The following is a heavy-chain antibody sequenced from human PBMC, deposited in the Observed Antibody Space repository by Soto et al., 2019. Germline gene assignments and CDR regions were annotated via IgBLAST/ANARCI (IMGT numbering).Heavy chain of an antibody. D-gene: IGHD3-22*01. V-gene: IGHV1-8*01. CDR2: MNPNNGNT. CDR3: ASYREMIVVRLAY. Sequence: GASVKVSCKASGYTFTSYNINWVRQATGQGLEWMGWMNPNNGNTGFAQKFQGRVTLTGNPSISTAYMELSGLTSEDTAVYYCASYREMIVVRLAYWGQGTLVTVSS. J-gene: IGHJ4*02. CDR1: GYTFTSYN.